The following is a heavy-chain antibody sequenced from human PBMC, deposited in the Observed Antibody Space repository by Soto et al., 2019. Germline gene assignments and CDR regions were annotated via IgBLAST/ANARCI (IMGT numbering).Heavy chain of an antibody. CDR3: ARLRGEGDYCTNGVCYSYYYYGMDV. D-gene: IGHD2-8*01. V-gene: IGHV4-39*01. J-gene: IGHJ6*02. CDR2: IYYSGST. Sequence: SETLSLTCTVSGGSISSSSYYWGWIRQPPGKGLEWIGSIYYSGSTYYNPSLKSRVTISVDTSKNQFSLKLSSVTAADTAVYYCARLRGEGDYCTNGVCYSYYYYGMDVWGQGTTVTVSS. CDR1: GGSISSSSYY.